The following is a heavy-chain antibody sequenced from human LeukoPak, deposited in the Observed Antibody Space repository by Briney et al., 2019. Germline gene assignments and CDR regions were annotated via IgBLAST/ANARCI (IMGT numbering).Heavy chain of an antibody. CDR2: IYSGGLT. CDR3: AREDPMIRGVNYY. J-gene: IGHJ4*02. Sequence: PGGSLRLSYAASGFTVSTNYVNWVRQAPGKGLEWVSLIYSGGLTYYADSVKGRFTISRDNSNNTLYLQMNNLRAEDTAVYYCAREDPMIRGVNYYWGQGTLVTVSS. D-gene: IGHD3-10*01. CDR1: GFTVSTNY. V-gene: IGHV3-53*01.